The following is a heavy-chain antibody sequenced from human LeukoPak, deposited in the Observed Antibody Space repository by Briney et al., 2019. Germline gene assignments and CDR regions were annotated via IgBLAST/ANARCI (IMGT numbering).Heavy chain of an antibody. CDR3: ARGGSCTTGVCRSGYYYYFTDV. CDR1: GGTFSSYA. D-gene: IGHD2-8*01. J-gene: IGHJ6*03. V-gene: IGHV1-69*05. Sequence: ASLKVSCKASGGTFSSYAISWVRQAPGQGLEWMGGIIPIFGTANYAQKFQGRVTITTDESTSTAYMELSSLRSEDTAVSYCARGGSCTTGVCRSGYYYYFTDVWGKASTVTVSS. CDR2: IIPIFGTA.